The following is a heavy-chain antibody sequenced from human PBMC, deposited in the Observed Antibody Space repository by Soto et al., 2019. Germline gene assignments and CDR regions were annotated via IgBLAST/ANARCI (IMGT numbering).Heavy chain of an antibody. CDR2: ISYDGSNK. D-gene: IGHD3-16*01. Sequence: PGGSLRLSCAASGFTFSSYAMHWVRQAPGKGLEWVAVISYDGSNKYYADSVKGRFTISRDNSKNTLYLQMNSLRAEDTAVYYCASEEWGIYGMDVWGQGTTVTVSS. CDR1: GFTFSSYA. CDR3: ASEEWGIYGMDV. J-gene: IGHJ6*02. V-gene: IGHV3-30-3*01.